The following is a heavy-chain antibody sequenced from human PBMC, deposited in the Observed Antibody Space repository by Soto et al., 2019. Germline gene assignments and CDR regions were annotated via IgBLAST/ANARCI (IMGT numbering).Heavy chain of an antibody. Sequence: SETLSLTCTVSGGSISSGGYYWSWIRQHPGKGLEWIGYIYYSGSTYYNPSLKSRVTISVDTSKNQFSLKLSSVTAADTAVYYCARDQEVAARHNWFDPWGQGTLVTVSS. CDR1: GGSISSGGYY. V-gene: IGHV4-31*03. J-gene: IGHJ5*02. CDR3: ARDQEVAARHNWFDP. D-gene: IGHD2-15*01. CDR2: IYYSGST.